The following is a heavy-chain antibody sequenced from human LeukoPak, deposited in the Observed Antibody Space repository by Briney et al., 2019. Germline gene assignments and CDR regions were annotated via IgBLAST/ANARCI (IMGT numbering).Heavy chain of an antibody. J-gene: IGHJ6*02. Sequence: ASVKVSCKASGYTFTSYGISWVRQAPEQGLEWMGWISAYNGNTNYAQKLQGRVTMITDTSTSTAYMELRSLRSDDTAVYYCARCIVVVPAAMDYYYGMDVWGQGTTVTVSS. V-gene: IGHV1-18*01. D-gene: IGHD2-2*01. CDR1: GYTFTSYG. CDR3: ARCIVVVPAAMDYYYGMDV. CDR2: ISAYNGNT.